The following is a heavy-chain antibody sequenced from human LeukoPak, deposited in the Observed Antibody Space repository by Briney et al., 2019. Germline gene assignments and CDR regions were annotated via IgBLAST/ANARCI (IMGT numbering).Heavy chain of an antibody. V-gene: IGHV3-23*01. J-gene: IGHJ4*02. D-gene: IGHD4-23*01. CDR2: ISASGGST. CDR3: AKDATTVVTFFDY. CDR1: GFTFSGYS. Sequence: GGSLRLSCAASGFTFSGYSMNWVRQAPGKGLEWVSGISASGGSTYYADSVKGRFTISRDNSKNTLYLQMNSLRAEDTVIYYCAKDATTVVTFFDYWGKGTLVTVSS.